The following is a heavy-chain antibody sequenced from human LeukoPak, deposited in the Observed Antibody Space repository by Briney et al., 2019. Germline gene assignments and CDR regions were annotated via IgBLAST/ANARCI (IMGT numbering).Heavy chain of an antibody. D-gene: IGHD3-10*01. CDR3: ARDGDYYGSGSYRSHFDY. CDR2: IIPIFGTA. J-gene: IGHJ4*02. V-gene: IGHV1-69*13. Sequence: GASVKVSCKASGGTFSSYAISWVRQAPGQGPEWMGGIIPIFGTANYAQKFQGRVTITADESTSTAYMELSSLRSEDTAVYYCARDGDYYGSGSYRSHFDYWGQGTLVTVSS. CDR1: GGTFSSYA.